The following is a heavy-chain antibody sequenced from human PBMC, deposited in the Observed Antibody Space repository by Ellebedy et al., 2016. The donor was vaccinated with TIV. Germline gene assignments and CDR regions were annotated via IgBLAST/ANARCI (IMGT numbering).Heavy chain of an antibody. D-gene: IGHD3-10*01. CDR3: TRVYPSGSYSDF. J-gene: IGHJ4*01. V-gene: IGHV1-2*02. Sequence: AASVKVSCKASGYTFTAYQIHWVRQAPGQGFEWMGWINPNTGGTDYAQTFQGRVTMTRATSISTAYMELSSLTSADTAMYYCTRVYPSGSYSDFWGPGTLVSVSS. CDR2: INPNTGGT. CDR1: GYTFTAYQ.